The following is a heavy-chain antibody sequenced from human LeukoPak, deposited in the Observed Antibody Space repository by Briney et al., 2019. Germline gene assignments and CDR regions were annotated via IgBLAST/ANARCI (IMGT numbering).Heavy chain of an antibody. CDR2: INHSGST. V-gene: IGHV4-34*01. D-gene: IGHD2-2*01. J-gene: IGHJ6*03. CDR1: GGSFSGYY. Sequence: SETLSLTCAVYGGSFSGYYWSWIRQPPGKGLEWLGEINHSGSTNYNPSLKSRVTISVDTSKNQFSLKLSSVTAADTAVYYCARHVLKGYCSSTSCYARVNYYYYMDVWGKGTTVTISS. CDR3: ARHVLKGYCSSTSCYARVNYYYYMDV.